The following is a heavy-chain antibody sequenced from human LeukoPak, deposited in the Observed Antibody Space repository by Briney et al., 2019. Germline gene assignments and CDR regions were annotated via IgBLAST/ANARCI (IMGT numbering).Heavy chain of an antibody. V-gene: IGHV1-18*01. CDR1: GYTFTSYG. Sequence: ASVKVSCKASGYTFTSYGISWVRQAPGQGLEWMGWISAYNGNTNYAQKFQGRVTMTRDTSISTAYMELSRLRSDDTAVYYCARVYCTNGVCYARGFFGFDPWGQGTLVTVSS. CDR2: ISAYNGNT. D-gene: IGHD2-8*01. J-gene: IGHJ5*02. CDR3: ARVYCTNGVCYARGFFGFDP.